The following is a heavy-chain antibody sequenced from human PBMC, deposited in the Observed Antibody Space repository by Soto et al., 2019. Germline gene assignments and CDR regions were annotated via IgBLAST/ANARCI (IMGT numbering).Heavy chain of an antibody. V-gene: IGHV3-23*01. CDR2: ISGSGDYT. J-gene: IGHJ6*02. CDR3: AGSSLGYYYGMDV. D-gene: IGHD3-16*01. CDR1: GFNFNNYA. Sequence: GGSLRLSCAASGFNFNNYAMSWVRQAPGKGLEWVSAISGSGDYTFYADSVKGRFTISRDNSKNTLYVQMNSLRPEDTAVYYCAGSSLGYYYGMDVWGQGTTVTVSS.